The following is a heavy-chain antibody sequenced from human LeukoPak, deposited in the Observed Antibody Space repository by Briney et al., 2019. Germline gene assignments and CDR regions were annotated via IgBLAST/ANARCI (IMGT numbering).Heavy chain of an antibody. Sequence: PGGSLRLSCAASGFTFSNYGMSWVRQAPGKGLEWVSAISGSGGSTYYADSVKGRFSISRDNSKNTLYLQMNSLRAEDTAVYYCAKGGNWNYFCDYWGQGTLVTVSS. D-gene: IGHD1-7*01. V-gene: IGHV3-23*01. J-gene: IGHJ4*02. CDR3: AKGGNWNYFCDY. CDR1: GFTFSNYG. CDR2: ISGSGGST.